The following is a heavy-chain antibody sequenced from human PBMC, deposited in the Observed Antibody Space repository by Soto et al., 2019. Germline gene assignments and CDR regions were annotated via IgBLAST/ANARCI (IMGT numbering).Heavy chain of an antibody. CDR3: ARVANFDTAVIPG. Sequence: QVQLQESGPGLVKPSQTLSLTCTVSGGSISGDDNDWGWIRQPPGKGLEGIAFVSHTWSTYYNPSLKSRVTMSVDTSKNQLSLKLNSVTAADTAVYFCARVANFDTAVIPGWGQGTLVTVSS. D-gene: IGHD5-18*01. CDR1: GGSISGDDND. V-gene: IGHV4-30-4*01. J-gene: IGHJ4*02. CDR2: VSHTWST.